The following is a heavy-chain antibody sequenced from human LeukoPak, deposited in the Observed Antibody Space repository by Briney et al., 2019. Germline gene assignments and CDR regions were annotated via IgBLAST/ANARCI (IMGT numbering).Heavy chain of an antibody. CDR3: AKTSDHAVYFDY. CDR2: ISYDGSNK. CDR1: GFTFSSYG. J-gene: IGHJ4*02. V-gene: IGHV3-30*18. Sequence: HAGGSLRLSCAASGFTFSSYGMHWVRQAPGKGLEWVAVISYDGSNKYYADSVKGRFTISRDNSKNTLYLQMNSLRAEDTAVYYCAKTSDHAVYFDYWGQGTLVTVSS. D-gene: IGHD2-2*01.